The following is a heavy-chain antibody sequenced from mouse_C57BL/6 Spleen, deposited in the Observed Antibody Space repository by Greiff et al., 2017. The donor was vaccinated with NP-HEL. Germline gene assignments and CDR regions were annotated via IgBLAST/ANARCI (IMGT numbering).Heavy chain of an antibody. CDR3: AREGYGSSSAWFAY. Sequence: QVQLKQPGAELVKPGASVKLSCKASGYTFTSYWMHWVKQRPGQGLEWIGMIHPNSGSTNYNEKFKSKATLTVDKSSSTAYMQLSSLTSEDSAVYYCAREGYGSSSAWFAYWGQGTLVTVSA. CDR1: GYTFTSYW. CDR2: IHPNSGST. V-gene: IGHV1-64*01. D-gene: IGHD1-1*01. J-gene: IGHJ3*01.